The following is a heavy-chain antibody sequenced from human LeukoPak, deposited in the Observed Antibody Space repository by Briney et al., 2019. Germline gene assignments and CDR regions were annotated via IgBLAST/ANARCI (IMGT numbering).Heavy chain of an antibody. Sequence: GGSLRLSCAASGFTFSSYSMNWVRQAPGKGLEWVSSIRTSSSYIYNADSVKGRFTISRDNAKNSLYLQMNSLRAEDTAVYFCVRDKNWAFDYWGQGTPVTVSS. V-gene: IGHV3-21*01. CDR2: IRTSSSYI. CDR1: GFTFSSYS. CDR3: VRDKNWAFDY. J-gene: IGHJ4*02. D-gene: IGHD7-27*01.